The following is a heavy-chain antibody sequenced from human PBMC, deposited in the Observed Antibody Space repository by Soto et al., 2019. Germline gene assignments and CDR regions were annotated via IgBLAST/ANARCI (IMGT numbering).Heavy chain of an antibody. D-gene: IGHD2-8*01. V-gene: IGHV6-1*01. Sequence: SQTVSRTYDISGDRVSSNIAAWNWIKKSPSRGLEWLGRTYYRSKWYNDYAVSVKSRITINPDTSKNQFSLQLNSVTPEDTAVYYCARLFYCTNGVCYRPFDYWGQGTLVSVSS. CDR3: ARLFYCTNGVCYRPFDY. CDR2: TYYRSKWYN. J-gene: IGHJ4*02. CDR1: GDRVSSNIAA.